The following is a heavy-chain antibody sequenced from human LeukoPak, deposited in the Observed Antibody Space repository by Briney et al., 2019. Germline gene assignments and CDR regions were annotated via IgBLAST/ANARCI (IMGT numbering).Heavy chain of an antibody. CDR2: IYSGGST. CDR3: ARSNDAFDI. CDR1: GFTVSSNY. Sequence: GGSLRLSCAASGFTVSSNYMNWVRLAPGKGLEWVSIIYSGGSTFYADSVKGRFTISRDNSKNTLHLQMNSLRAEDTAVYYCARSNDAFDIWGQGTMVTVSS. D-gene: IGHD5/OR15-5a*01. J-gene: IGHJ3*02. V-gene: IGHV3-53*01.